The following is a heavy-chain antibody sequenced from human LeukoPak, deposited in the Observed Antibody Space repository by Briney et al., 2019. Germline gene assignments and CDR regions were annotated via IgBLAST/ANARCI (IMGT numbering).Heavy chain of an antibody. CDR1: GYSFTTYW. CDR3: ARGKIGYSYGSYY. J-gene: IGHJ4*02. CDR2: IYPGDSDT. D-gene: IGHD5-18*01. V-gene: IGHV5-51*01. Sequence: GESLKISCKGSGYSFTTYWIGWVRQMPGKGLEWMGIIYPGDSDTRYSPSFQGQVTISADKSISTAYLQWSSLKASDTAIYYCARGKIGYSYGSYYWGQGTLVTVSS.